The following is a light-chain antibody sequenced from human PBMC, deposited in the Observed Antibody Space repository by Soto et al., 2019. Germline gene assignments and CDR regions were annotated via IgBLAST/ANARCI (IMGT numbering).Light chain of an antibody. CDR3: QQYNNWPPIT. CDR2: GAS. CDR1: QSINNK. J-gene: IGKJ5*01. V-gene: IGKV3-15*01. Sequence: EIVMTQSPATLSVSPGERVTLSCRASQSINNKVAWYQQKPGQAPRLLIYGASTRANGISARFSGSGSGTELTLTISSLQSEDFAVYDCQQYNNWPPITFGQGTRLEIK.